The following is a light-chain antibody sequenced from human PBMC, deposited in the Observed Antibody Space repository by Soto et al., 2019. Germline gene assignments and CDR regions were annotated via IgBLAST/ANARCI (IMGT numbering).Light chain of an antibody. J-gene: IGKJ1*01. CDR3: QHYGSSRT. CDR2: GTS. CDR1: QSVSSSY. Sequence: EIVLTQSPGTLSLSPGERATLSCRASQSVSSSYLVWHQQKPGQAPRLLLYGTSSRATGIPERFSGSGSGTDFTLTISRLEPEDFAVYYCQHYGSSRTFGQGTKVDIK. V-gene: IGKV3-20*01.